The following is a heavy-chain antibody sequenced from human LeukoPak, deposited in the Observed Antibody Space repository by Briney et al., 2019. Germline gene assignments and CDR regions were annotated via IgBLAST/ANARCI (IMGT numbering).Heavy chain of an antibody. CDR2: INSDGSST. D-gene: IGHD1-1*01. CDR1: GFTFTTYW. J-gene: IGHJ4*02. V-gene: IGHV3-74*01. CDR3: TKGGTVGFDS. Sequence: GGSLRLSWAATGFTFTTYWMHWVRPSPWMGLLWVSRINSDGSSTTYADSVKGRFTISRDNAKNTVYLQMNSLRDEDTAVYYCTKGGTVGFDSWGQGTVVTVSS.